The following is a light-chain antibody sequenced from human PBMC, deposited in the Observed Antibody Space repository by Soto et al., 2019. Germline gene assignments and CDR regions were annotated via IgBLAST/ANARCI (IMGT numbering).Light chain of an antibody. CDR1: QDINKN. J-gene: IGKJ5*01. V-gene: IGKV1-33*01. CDR3: QQYESLPLT. Sequence: DIQMTQSPSSLSASVGDRVTMACQASQDINKNLIWYQQKPGKAPKLLIYDASDLETGVPSRFSGSGSGTGFTFTISSLQPEDFVTYYCQQYESLPLTFGQGTRLEI. CDR2: DAS.